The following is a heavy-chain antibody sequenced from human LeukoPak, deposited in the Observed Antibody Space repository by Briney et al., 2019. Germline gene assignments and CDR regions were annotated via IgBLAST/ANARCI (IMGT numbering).Heavy chain of an antibody. CDR1: GFTFSSYE. J-gene: IGHJ4*02. D-gene: IGHD3-22*01. CDR2: ISSSGSTI. V-gene: IGHV3-48*03. CDR3: VRDWGYDSSGYWQKYFDT. Sequence: GGSLRLSCAASGFTFSSYEMNWVRQAPGKGLEWVSYISSSGSTIYYADSVKGRFTISRDNAKNTLYLQMNSLRAEDTAVYYCVRDWGYDSSGYWQKYFDTWGQGTLVTVSS.